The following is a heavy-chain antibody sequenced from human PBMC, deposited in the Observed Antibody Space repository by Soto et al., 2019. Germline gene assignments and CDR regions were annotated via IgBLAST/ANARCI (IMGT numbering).Heavy chain of an antibody. CDR3: ASDLGDSGAFHI. CDR1: GGSITSGTYY. Sequence: SETLSLTCSVSGGSITSGTYYWSWIRQHPGKGPEWIGYIHYSGSTYYNPSLKSRVAISLDTSKNQFSLKLSSVTAADTAVYYCASDLGDSGAFHIWGQGTMVTVSS. V-gene: IGHV4-31*03. J-gene: IGHJ3*02. D-gene: IGHD4-17*01. CDR2: IHYSGST.